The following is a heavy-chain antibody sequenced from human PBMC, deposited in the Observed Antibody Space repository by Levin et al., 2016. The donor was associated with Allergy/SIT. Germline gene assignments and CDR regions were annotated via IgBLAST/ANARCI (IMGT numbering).Heavy chain of an antibody. V-gene: IGHV4-39*01. CDR1: GGSISSSSYY. CDR3: ARRTVTTMSDWFDP. Sequence: SETLSLTCTVSGGSISSSSYYWGWIRQPPGKGLEWIGSIYYSGSTYYNPSLKSRVTISVDTSKNQFSLKLSSVTAADTAVYYCARRTVTTMSDWFDPWGQGTLVTVSS. J-gene: IGHJ5*02. D-gene: IGHD4-17*01. CDR2: IYYSGST.